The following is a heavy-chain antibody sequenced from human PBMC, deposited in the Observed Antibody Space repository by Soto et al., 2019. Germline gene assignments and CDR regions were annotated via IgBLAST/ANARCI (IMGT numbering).Heavy chain of an antibody. CDR3: ARDHEGSGTYFDY. D-gene: IGHD1-26*01. CDR1: GFTFSSHA. CDR2: ISSDGSNE. J-gene: IGHJ4*02. Sequence: QVQLAESGGGVVQPGTSLRLSCAASGFTFSSHAMHWARQAPGKGLEWVALISSDGSNEYYIDSVKGRFTISRDNSKNSLSLQMNSLRAEDTAVYYCARDHEGSGTYFDYWGQGTLVTVSS. V-gene: IGHV3-30*03.